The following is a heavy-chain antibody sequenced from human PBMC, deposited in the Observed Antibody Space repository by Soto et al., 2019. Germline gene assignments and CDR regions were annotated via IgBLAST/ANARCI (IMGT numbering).Heavy chain of an antibody. Sequence: QVHLVQSGAEVKKPGASVRVSCKASGYTFTDYAIHWVRQAPGQGLEWMGWINAGNRYTKSSQGFQGRISLTRDISASTMYMELSGLTSDDTAVYFCARDRHGYTSGWYGVLDHWGQGTLVTVSS. D-gene: IGHD6-19*01. V-gene: IGHV1-3*01. CDR3: ARDRHGYTSGWYGVLDH. CDR1: GYTFTDYA. CDR2: INAGNRYT. J-gene: IGHJ4*02.